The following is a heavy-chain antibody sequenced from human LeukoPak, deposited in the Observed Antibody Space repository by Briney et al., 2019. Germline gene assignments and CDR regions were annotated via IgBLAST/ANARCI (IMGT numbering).Heavy chain of an antibody. D-gene: IGHD3-22*01. J-gene: IGHJ4*02. CDR3: ARVNYYDSSGYYYFDY. CDR1: GDSISSFY. CDR2: IYYSGST. V-gene: IGHV4-59*01. Sequence: SETLSLTCTVSGDSISSFYWSWIRQPPGKGLEWIGYIYYSGSTKYNPSLKSRVTVSVDTSKNQFSLRLSSVTAADTALYYCARVNYYDSSGYYYFDYWGQGTLVTVSS.